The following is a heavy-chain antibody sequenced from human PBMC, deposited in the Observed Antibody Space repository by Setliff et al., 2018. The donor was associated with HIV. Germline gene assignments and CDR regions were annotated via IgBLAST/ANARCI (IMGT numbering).Heavy chain of an antibody. J-gene: IGHJ6*03. V-gene: IGHV3-30*18. CDR1: GFTISYYG. Sequence: PGESLKISCVASGFTISYYGMHWVRRAPGKGLEWVAVISHDGGNKYYADSVKGRFTISGDNSKNTLYLQMNSLRSEDAAVYYCAKDLRSYRCSIASCSHMDVWGKGTTVTVSS. D-gene: IGHD3-16*02. CDR2: ISHDGGNK. CDR3: AKDLRSYRCSIASCSHMDV.